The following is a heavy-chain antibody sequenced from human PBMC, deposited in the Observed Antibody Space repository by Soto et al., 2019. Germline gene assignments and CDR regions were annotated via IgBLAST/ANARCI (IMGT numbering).Heavy chain of an antibody. V-gene: IGHV4-39*01. J-gene: IGHJ3*02. CDR3: ARHAPHYGDPGGFDI. Sequence: QLQLQESGPGLVKPSETLSLTCTVSGGSISSSSYYWGWIRQPPGKGLEWIGSIYYSGSTYYNPSLKSRVTISVDTSKNQFSLKLSSVTAADTAVYYCARHAPHYGDPGGFDIWGQGTMVTVSS. D-gene: IGHD4-17*01. CDR2: IYYSGST. CDR1: GGSISSSSYY.